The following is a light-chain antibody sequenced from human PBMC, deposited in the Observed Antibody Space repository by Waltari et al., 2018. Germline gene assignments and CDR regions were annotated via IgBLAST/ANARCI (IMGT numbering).Light chain of an antibody. Sequence: QSALTQPASVSGSPGQSITISCPGTSSDIGSSNLVSWYQLHPGKAPKLIIYEGYKRPSGLSSHFSASKSGNTASLTISGLQADDEADYYCCLYAGTYLFGTGTRVTVL. V-gene: IGLV2-23*01. CDR1: SSDIGSSNL. CDR3: CLYAGTYL. J-gene: IGLJ1*01. CDR2: EGY.